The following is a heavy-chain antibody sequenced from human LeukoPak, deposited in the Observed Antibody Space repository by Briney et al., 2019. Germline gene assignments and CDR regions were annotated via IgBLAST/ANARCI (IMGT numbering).Heavy chain of an antibody. J-gene: IGHJ4*02. D-gene: IGHD1-26*01. CDR3: ASSVGSTDY. Sequence: SETLSLTCAVYGESLSKYYWTWIRQSPGRGLEWIGEINHRGSTNLNPSLKSRVTLSVDTSKHQFSLKLTSVTAADAAVYYCASSVGSTDYWGQGTLVTVSS. CDR2: INHRGST. CDR1: GESLSKYY. V-gene: IGHV4-34*01.